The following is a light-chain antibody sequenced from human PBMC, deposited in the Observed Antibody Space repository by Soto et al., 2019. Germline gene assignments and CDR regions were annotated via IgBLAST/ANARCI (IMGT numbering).Light chain of an antibody. Sequence: VMPQSPATLSVSPGERAPLSCRASQSLSSNLAWYQQNPGQAPRLLIYGASTRATGIPARFSGSGSGTEFTLTISSLQSEEFAVYYCQQYSNWPRTFGQGTKVDIK. V-gene: IGKV3-15*01. J-gene: IGKJ1*01. CDR2: GAS. CDR3: QQYSNWPRT. CDR1: QSLSSN.